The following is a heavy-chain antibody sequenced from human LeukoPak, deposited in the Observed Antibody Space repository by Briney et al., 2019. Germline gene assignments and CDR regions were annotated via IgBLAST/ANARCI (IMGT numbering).Heavy chain of an antibody. CDR2: IIPIFGTA. D-gene: IGHD6-13*01. J-gene: IGHJ4*02. CDR1: GGTFSSYA. Sequence: SVTVSCKASGGTFSSYAISWVRQAPGQGLEWMGGIIPIFGTANYAQKFQGRVTITTDESKSTTYMELSSLRSEDTAVYYCARDRDPYSSSCYYYWGQGTLVTVSS. CDR3: ARDRDPYSSSCYYY. V-gene: IGHV1-69*05.